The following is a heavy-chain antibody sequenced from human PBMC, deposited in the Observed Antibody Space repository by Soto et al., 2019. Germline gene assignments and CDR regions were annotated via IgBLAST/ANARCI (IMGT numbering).Heavy chain of an antibody. Sequence: PSETLSLTCTVSGGSISSYYWSWIRQPPGKGLEWIGYIYYSGSTNYNPSLKSRVTISVDTSKNQFSLKLSSVTAADTAVYYCARGRDYCSGGSCYSVFGYWGQGTLVTVSS. CDR2: IYYSGST. D-gene: IGHD2-15*01. CDR1: GGSISSYY. CDR3: ARGRDYCSGGSCYSVFGY. V-gene: IGHV4-59*01. J-gene: IGHJ4*02.